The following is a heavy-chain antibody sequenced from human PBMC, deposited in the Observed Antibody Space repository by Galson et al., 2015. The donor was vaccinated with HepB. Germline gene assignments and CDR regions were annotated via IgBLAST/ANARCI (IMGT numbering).Heavy chain of an antibody. CDR1: GFTFSSYG. CDR3: ATQGADYCSSTRCYKGYYFDY. CDR2: ISYDGSNK. J-gene: IGHJ4*02. V-gene: IGHV3-30*03. D-gene: IGHD2-2*02. Sequence: SLRLSCAASGFTFSSYGMHWVRQAPGKGLQWVAVISYDGSNKYYADSVKGRFTISRDNSKNTLYLQMNSLRAEDTAVYYCATQGADYCSSTRCYKGYYFDYWGQGTLVTVSS.